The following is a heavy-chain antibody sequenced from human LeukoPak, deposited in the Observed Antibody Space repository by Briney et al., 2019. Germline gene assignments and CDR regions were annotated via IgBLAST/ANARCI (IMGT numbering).Heavy chain of an antibody. D-gene: IGHD2-15*01. CDR1: GFTFSNYG. V-gene: IGHV3-23*01. Sequence: GGSLRLSCAASGFTFSNYGMSWVRQAPGKGLEWVSIISNSGGSTYYVDSVKGRFTISRDNSKNTLYLQMTSLRAEDMAVYYCAKDPCSGGSCYSADYWGQGTLVTVSS. CDR3: AKDPCSGGSCYSADY. CDR2: ISNSGGST. J-gene: IGHJ4*02.